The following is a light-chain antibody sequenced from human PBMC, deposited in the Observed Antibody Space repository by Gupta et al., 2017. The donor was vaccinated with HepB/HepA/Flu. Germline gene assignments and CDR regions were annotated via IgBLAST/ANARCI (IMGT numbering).Light chain of an antibody. Sequence: ETELTQFPATLTLSPGERATLSCRASQSVSSSYLAWYQQKPGQSPRLLIYGASTRASGVPDRFSGAGSGTDFTLTINRLDPEDFALYFCQQYGTSPFTFGGGTKVE. V-gene: IGKV3-20*01. CDR1: QSVSSSY. J-gene: IGKJ4*01. CDR2: GAS. CDR3: QQYGTSPFT.